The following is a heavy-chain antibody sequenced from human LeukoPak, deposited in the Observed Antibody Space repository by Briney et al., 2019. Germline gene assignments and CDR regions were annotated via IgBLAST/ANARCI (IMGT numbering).Heavy chain of an antibody. V-gene: IGHV3-23*01. Sequence: PGGSLRLSCAASGFTFSSYAMGWVRQAPGRGLEWVSAISGSGGSTYYADSVKGRFTISRDNSKNTLYLQMNSLRAEDTAVYYCAKDPALRVAVVVVAAKREGYWGQGTLVTVSS. CDR2: ISGSGGST. D-gene: IGHD2-15*01. CDR1: GFTFSSYA. J-gene: IGHJ4*02. CDR3: AKDPALRVAVVVVAAKREGY.